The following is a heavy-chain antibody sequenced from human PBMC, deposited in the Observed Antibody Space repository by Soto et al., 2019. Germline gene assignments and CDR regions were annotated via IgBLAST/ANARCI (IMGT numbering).Heavy chain of an antibody. Sequence: SXETLSLTCAVSGGSISSGNYFAWFRQPPVRGLEWIGSLYHIGSTHYNTSLKSRVTISVDTSKNHFSLELSSVTAADTSIYYIRSSTSCYDESCVDAWRQGNRVTGSS. CDR3: RSSTSCYDESCVDA. D-gene: IGHD2-2*01. V-gene: IGHV4-38-2*01. CDR1: GGSISSGNY. CDR2: LYHIGST. J-gene: IGHJ6*02.